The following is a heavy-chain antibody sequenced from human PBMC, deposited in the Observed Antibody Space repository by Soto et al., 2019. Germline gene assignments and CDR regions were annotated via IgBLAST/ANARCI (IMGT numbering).Heavy chain of an antibody. CDR1: GGSVSSGSYY. D-gene: IGHD6-13*01. CDR3: SSSWYRY. J-gene: IGHJ4*02. CDR2: IYYSGST. V-gene: IGHV4-61*01. Sequence: QVQLQESGPGLVKPSETLSLTCTVSGGSVSSGSYYWSWIRQPPGKGLEWIGYIYYSGSTNYNPSLKSRVTISVDTSKNPCSLKLSSVTAADTAVYYCSSSWYRYWGQGTLVTVSS.